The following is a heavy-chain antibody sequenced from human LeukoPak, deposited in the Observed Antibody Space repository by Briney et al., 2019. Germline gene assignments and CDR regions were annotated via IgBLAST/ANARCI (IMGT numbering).Heavy chain of an antibody. J-gene: IGHJ4*02. CDR1: GFSLNTIGVS. D-gene: IGHD1-26*01. CDR2: IDWDDDK. Sequence: SVSGPSLVKPTQTLTLTCTFSGFSLNTIGVSVSWIRQPPGKALEWLARIDWDDDKFYRTSLKSRLTISKDTSKNQVVLTMTNMDPVDTATYYCARVVGAKSPSDSWGQGTLVVVSS. CDR3: ARVVGAKSPSDS. V-gene: IGHV2-70*17.